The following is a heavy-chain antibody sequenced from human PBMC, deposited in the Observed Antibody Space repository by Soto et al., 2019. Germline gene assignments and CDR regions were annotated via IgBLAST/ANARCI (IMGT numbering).Heavy chain of an antibody. J-gene: IGHJ4*02. CDR3: ARGQRDYDILTGYSYYGYFDD. CDR1: GGSISSGGYS. CDR2: IYNSGST. D-gene: IGHD3-9*01. Sequence: SETLSLTCAVSGGSISSGGYSWSWIRQPPGKGLEWIGYIYNSGSTNYNPSLKSRVTISVDTSKSQFSLKLSSVTAADTAVYYCARGQRDYDILTGYSYYGYFDDWGPGTLVTVSS. V-gene: IGHV4-61*08.